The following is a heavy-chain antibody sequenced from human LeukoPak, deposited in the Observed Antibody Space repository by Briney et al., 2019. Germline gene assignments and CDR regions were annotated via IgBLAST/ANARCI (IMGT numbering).Heavy chain of an antibody. CDR2: MNPNSGNT. V-gene: IGHV1-8*03. Sequence: ASVKVSCKASGYTFISYDINWVRQATGQGLEWMGWMNPNSGNTGYAQNFQGRVTITRNTSISTAYMELSSLRSEDTAVYYCAIGDWVPERWGQGTVVTVSS. D-gene: IGHD2-2*01. CDR3: AIGDWVPER. J-gene: IGHJ4*02. CDR1: GYTFISYD.